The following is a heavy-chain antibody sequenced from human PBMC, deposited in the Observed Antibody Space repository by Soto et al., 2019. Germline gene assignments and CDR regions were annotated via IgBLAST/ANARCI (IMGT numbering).Heavy chain of an antibody. CDR1: GFTVSSNY. J-gene: IGHJ4*02. D-gene: IGHD3-9*01. Sequence: HPGGSLRLSCAASGFTVSSNYMSWVRQAPGKGLEWVSVIYSGGSTYYADSVKGRFTISRDNSKNTLYLQMNSLRAEDTAVYYCARGSLRYFDWFHPLPFDYWGQGTLVTVSS. CDR3: ARGSLRYFDWFHPLPFDY. CDR2: IYSGGST. V-gene: IGHV3-66*01.